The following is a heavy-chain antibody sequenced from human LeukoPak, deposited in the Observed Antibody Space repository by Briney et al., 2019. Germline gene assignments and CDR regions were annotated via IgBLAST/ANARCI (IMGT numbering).Heavy chain of an antibody. Sequence: PSETLSLTCAVYGGSFSGYYWSWIRQPPGKGLEWIGEINHSGSTNYNPSLKSRVTISVDTSKNQFSLKLSSVTAADTAVYYCARGLLWLGDQQNNWFDPWGQGTLVTVSS. CDR2: INHSGST. CDR1: GGSFSGYY. CDR3: ARGLLWLGDQQNNWFDP. D-gene: IGHD3-10*01. J-gene: IGHJ5*02. V-gene: IGHV4-34*01.